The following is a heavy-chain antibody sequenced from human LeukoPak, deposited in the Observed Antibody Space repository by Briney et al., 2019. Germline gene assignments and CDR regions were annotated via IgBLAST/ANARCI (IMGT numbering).Heavy chain of an antibody. D-gene: IGHD4-23*01. CDR1: GDSITSDNW. Sequence: PSETLSLTCTVSGDSITSDNWWTWVRQSPGKGLEWIGEIHHNANANYNPSLKSRVTISLDKSTNQFSLKLGSVTAADTAFYYCAREMTTVASNWFDPWGQGALVTVSS. CDR3: AREMTTVASNWFDP. V-gene: IGHV4/OR15-8*02. J-gene: IGHJ5*02. CDR2: IHHNANA.